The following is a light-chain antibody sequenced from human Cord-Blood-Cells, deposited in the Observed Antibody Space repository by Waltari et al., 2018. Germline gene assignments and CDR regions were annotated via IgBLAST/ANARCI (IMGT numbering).Light chain of an antibody. Sequence: QSALTQPASVSGSPGQSITISCTGTSSDVGSYNLVSWYQQHPGKAPKLMIYAGSKRPSGVSNRFSGSRSGNTASLTISGRQAEDEADYYCCSYAGSSTFYVFGTGTKVTVL. J-gene: IGLJ1*01. CDR2: AGS. CDR1: SSDVGSYNL. V-gene: IGLV2-23*01. CDR3: CSYAGSSTFYV.